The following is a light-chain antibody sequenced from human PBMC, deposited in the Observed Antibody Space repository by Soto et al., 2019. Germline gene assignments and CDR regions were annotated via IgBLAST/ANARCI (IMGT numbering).Light chain of an antibody. CDR2: GAS. CDR3: QKYGNFWT. J-gene: IGKJ1*01. CDR1: QSISSN. Sequence: EIVMTQSPATLSVSPGERATLSCRASQSISSNLVWYQQHPGQAPRLLIYGASSRATGIPDRFSGSGSGTDFSLTIRRLEPDDFAVYYCQKYGNFWTFGQGTRWIS. V-gene: IGKV3-20*01.